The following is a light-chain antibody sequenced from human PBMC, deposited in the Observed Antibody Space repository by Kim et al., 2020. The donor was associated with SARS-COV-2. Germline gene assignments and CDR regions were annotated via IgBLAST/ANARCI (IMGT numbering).Light chain of an antibody. CDR1: QDIVKW. J-gene: IGKJ4*01. V-gene: IGKV1D-12*01. CDR2: AAS. CDR3: QQAHSFPLT. Sequence: ASVGDRVTITCRASQDIVKWLAWYQEKPGEAPKLLIYAASNLQGGVPSRFSGSGSGTDFTLIISSLQPEDFATYYCQQAHSFPLTFGGGTKVDIK.